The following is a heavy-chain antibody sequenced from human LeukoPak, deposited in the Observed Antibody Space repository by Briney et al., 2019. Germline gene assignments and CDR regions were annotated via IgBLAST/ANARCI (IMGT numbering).Heavy chain of an antibody. J-gene: IGHJ6*03. CDR3: ARVDSDRSSGWYYWDYYYYMDV. V-gene: IGHV1-69*06. Sequence: GASVKVSCKASGGTFSSYAISWVRQAPGQGLEWMGGIVPIFGTANYAQKFQGRVTITADKSTSTAYMELSSLRSEDTAVYYCARVDSDRSSGWYYWDYYYYMDVWGKGTTVTVSS. D-gene: IGHD6-19*01. CDR2: IVPIFGTA. CDR1: GGTFSSYA.